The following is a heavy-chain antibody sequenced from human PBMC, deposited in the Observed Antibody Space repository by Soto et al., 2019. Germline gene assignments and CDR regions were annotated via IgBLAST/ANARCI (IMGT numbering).Heavy chain of an antibody. V-gene: IGHV4-4*09. CDR2: IGYVSNVGST. Sequence: QVQLQESGPGLVKPSETLSLICSVSGGSVSSYHCSWIRQSPGKGLEWIEWIGYVSNVGSTHYNPSLTSRVTMSEDTSKNQFSLRLSSVTAADTALYYCACTRKWLPFDNWGQGILVTVSS. CDR1: GGSVSSYH. D-gene: IGHD3-22*01. J-gene: IGHJ4*02. CDR3: ACTRKWLPFDN.